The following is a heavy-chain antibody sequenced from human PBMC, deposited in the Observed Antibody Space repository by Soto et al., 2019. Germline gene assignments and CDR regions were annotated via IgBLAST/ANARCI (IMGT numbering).Heavy chain of an antibody. Sequence: QVQLVESGGGVVPPGGSPRVSCVASGFTFSSYNMHWARQAPGEGLEWVAVISFDGANTFYADSVKGRFTISRDISRDTLYLQMSSLRDEDTAMYFCARDGYNRGGFDYWGQGTQVTVSS. CDR3: ARDGYNRGGFDY. D-gene: IGHD3-10*01. CDR2: ISFDGANT. J-gene: IGHJ4*02. CDR1: GFTFSSYN. V-gene: IGHV3-30-3*01.